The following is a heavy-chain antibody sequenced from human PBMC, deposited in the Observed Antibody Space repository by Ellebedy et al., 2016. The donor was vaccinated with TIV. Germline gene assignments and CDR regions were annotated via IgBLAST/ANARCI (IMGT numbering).Heavy chain of an antibody. CDR1: GFIFSDYT. Sequence: GESLKISCAASGFIFSDYTMTWVRQAPGKGLEWVSTISNSGESTNNADSGKGRFTISRDNSKNTLYLQMNGLRAEDTAVYYCAKDRIVGARKFDDWGQGTLVTVSS. CDR3: AKDRIVGARKFDD. V-gene: IGHV3-23*01. D-gene: IGHD1-26*01. J-gene: IGHJ4*02. CDR2: ISNSGEST.